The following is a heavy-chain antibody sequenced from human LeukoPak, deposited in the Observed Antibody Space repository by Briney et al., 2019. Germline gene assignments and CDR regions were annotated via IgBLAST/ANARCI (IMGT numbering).Heavy chain of an antibody. CDR1: GGTFSSYA. CDR3: AAHYYDSSGYFDY. Sequence: SVKASCKASGGTFSSYAISWVRQAPGQGLEWMGRIIPIFGTANYAQKFQGRVTITTDESTSTAYMELSSLRSEDTAVYYCAAHYYDSSGYFDYWGQGTLVTVSS. J-gene: IGHJ4*02. D-gene: IGHD3-22*01. V-gene: IGHV1-69*05. CDR2: IIPIFGTA.